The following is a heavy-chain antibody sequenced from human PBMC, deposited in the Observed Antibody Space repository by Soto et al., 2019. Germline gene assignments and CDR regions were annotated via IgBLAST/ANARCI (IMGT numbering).Heavy chain of an antibody. CDR1: GGSISSGDYY. CDR3: ASSVYGSGSYYNGFDY. V-gene: IGHV4-30-4*01. CDR2: IYYSWST. Sequence: QVQLQESGPGLVKPSQTLSLTCTVSGGSISSGDYYWSWIRQPPGKGLEWIGYIYYSWSTYYNPSLKSRVTISVDTSKNQFSLKLSSVTAADTAVYYCASSVYGSGSYYNGFDYWGQGTLVTVSS. J-gene: IGHJ4*02. D-gene: IGHD3-10*01.